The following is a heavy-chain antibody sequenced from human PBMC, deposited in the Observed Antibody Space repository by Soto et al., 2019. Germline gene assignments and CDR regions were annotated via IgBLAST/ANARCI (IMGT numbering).Heavy chain of an antibody. CDR2: IYYSWST. CDR1: GGSISSGGYY. V-gene: IGHV4-31*03. D-gene: IGHD3-10*01. CDR3: ARADGSGIPAFDI. J-gene: IGHJ3*02. Sequence: QVQLQESGPGLVKPSQTLSLTCTVSGGSISSGGYYWSWIRKHPGKGLEGIGYIYYSWSTYYNPSLKSRVTISVDTSNNQFSLKLSSVTAANTAVYYCARADGSGIPAFDIWVQGTMVTVSS.